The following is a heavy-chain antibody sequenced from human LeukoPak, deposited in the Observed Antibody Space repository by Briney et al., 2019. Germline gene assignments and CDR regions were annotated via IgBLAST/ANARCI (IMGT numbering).Heavy chain of an antibody. D-gene: IGHD4-23*01. V-gene: IGHV3-7*01. J-gene: IGHJ4*02. CDR1: GFTFSNYW. CDR3: ARDRDDGGFEY. CDR2: IKQDGSVK. Sequence: VRSLRLSCAASGFTFSNYWMSWVREAPEKGLEWVANIKQDGSVKQYVDSMKGRFTISRDNAKNSLYLQMNSLRAEDTAVYYCARDRDDGGFEYWGQGTLVTVSS.